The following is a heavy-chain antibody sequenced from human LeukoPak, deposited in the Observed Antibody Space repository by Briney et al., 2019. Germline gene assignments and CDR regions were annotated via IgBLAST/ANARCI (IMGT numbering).Heavy chain of an antibody. CDR1: GFTFSSYW. J-gene: IGHJ4*02. CDR2: IKQDGSEK. CDR3: ARDHTAAGIIFDY. D-gene: IGHD5-18*01. Sequence: PGGSLRLSCAASGFTFSSYWMSWVRQAPGKGLEWVANIKQDGSEKYYVDSVKGRFIISRDNAKNSLHLQMNSLRAEDTAVYYCARDHTAAGIIFDYWGQGALVTVSS. V-gene: IGHV3-7*01.